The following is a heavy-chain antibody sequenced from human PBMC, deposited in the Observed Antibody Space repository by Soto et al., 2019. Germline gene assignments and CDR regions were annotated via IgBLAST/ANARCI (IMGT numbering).Heavy chain of an antibody. V-gene: IGHV4-59*08. Sequence: QVQLQESGPGLVKPSETLSLTCTVTGGSISGFYWSWIRQPPGKGLEWIGFIYYIGSTNYSPSLNSVVTISDDTSKNEGALNLSSGTAADTAVYYCARHFGWLSDRWYFDLWGRGTVVTVSS. D-gene: IGHD3-9*01. CDR2: IYYIGST. CDR3: ARHFGWLSDRWYFDL. CDR1: GGSISGFY. J-gene: IGHJ2*01.